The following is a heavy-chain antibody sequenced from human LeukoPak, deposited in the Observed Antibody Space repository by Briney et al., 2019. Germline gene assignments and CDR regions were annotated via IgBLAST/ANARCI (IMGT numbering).Heavy chain of an antibody. D-gene: IGHD6-6*01. V-gene: IGHV1-69*05. Sequence: SVKVSCKASGGTFSSYAISWVRQAPGQGLEWMGRIIPIFGTANFAQKFQGRVTITTDESTSTAYMELSSLRSEDTAVYYCARDTSSSFYWFDPWSQGTLVTVSS. CDR1: GGTFSSYA. J-gene: IGHJ5*02. CDR3: ARDTSSSFYWFDP. CDR2: IIPIFGTA.